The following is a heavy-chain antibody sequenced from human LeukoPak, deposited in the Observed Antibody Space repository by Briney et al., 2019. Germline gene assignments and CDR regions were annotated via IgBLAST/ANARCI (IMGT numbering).Heavy chain of an antibody. CDR1: GYTFTGYD. J-gene: IGHJ4*02. V-gene: IGHV1-2*02. D-gene: IGHD6-19*01. Sequence: HEASVKVSCKASGYTFTGYDMHWVRQAPGQGLEWMGWINPNTGGTNYAQKFQGRVTMTRDTTISTAYMELSRLTSDDTAIYYCASYPRYSSSPPFDYWGQGTLVTVSS. CDR3: ASYPRYSSSPPFDY. CDR2: INPNTGGT.